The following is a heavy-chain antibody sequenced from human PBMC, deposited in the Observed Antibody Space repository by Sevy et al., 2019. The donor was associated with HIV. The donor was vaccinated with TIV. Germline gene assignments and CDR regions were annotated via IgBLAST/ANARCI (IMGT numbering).Heavy chain of an antibody. D-gene: IGHD2-2*01. CDR2: FSFGCGKI. V-gene: IGHV3-23*01. CDR1: GFTFSNYA. CDR3: ARAGCSKPYDY. Sequence: GGSLRLSCAASGFTFSNYAMSWVRQAPGKGLEWVSTFSFGCGKINYADSVKGRFTISRDNSKNTLYLQMNSLRAEDTALYYCARAGCSKPYDYWGQGTLVTVSS. J-gene: IGHJ4*02.